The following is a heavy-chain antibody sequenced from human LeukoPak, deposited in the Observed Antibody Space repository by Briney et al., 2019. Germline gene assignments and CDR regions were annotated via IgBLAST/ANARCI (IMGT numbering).Heavy chain of an antibody. J-gene: IGHJ6*02. CDR3: ARRRRHDFWSGKNYYYGMDV. CDR1: GFTFSSYG. D-gene: IGHD3-3*01. V-gene: IGHV3-33*01. CDR2: IWYDGSNK. Sequence: GSLRLSCAASGFTFSSYGLHWVRQAPGKGLEWVAVIWYDGSNKYYADSVKGRFTISRDNSKNTLYLQMNSLRAEDTAVYYCARRRRHDFWSGKNYYYGMDVWGQGTTVTVSS.